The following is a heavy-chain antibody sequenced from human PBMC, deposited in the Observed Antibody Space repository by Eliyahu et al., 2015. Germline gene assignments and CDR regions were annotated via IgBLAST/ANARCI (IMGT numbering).Heavy chain of an antibody. V-gene: IGHV4-39*01. J-gene: IGHJ3*02. CDR2: IYYSGSP. CDR1: GGSISXXXYY. CDR3: ARPSGNACDI. Sequence: QLQLQESGPGLVKPSETLALSCTXSGGSISXXXYYWGWXRQPPGKGLEWVGNIYYSGSPYYNPSLKSRVTIALDTSKNQFSLNLSSVTAADTAVYYCARPSGNACDIWGQGTMVIVAS. D-gene: IGHD6-13*01.